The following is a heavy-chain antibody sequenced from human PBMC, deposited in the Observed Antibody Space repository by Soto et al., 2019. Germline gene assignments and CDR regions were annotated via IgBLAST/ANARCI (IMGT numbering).Heavy chain of an antibody. CDR2: ISSSSSYI. Sequence: PGGSLRLSCGASGFTLSSYAMNWVRQAPGKGLEWVSSISSSSSYIYYADSVKGRFTISRDNAKNSLYLQMNSLRAEDTAVYYCARANYYDSRGAFDIWAQGTMVTVSS. V-gene: IGHV3-21*01. CDR1: GFTLSSYA. D-gene: IGHD3-22*01. CDR3: ARANYYDSRGAFDI. J-gene: IGHJ3*02.